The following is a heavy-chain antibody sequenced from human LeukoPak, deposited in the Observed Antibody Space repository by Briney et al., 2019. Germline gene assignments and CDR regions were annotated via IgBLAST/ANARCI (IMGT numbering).Heavy chain of an antibody. CDR2: IIPILGIA. CDR1: GGTFSSYT. J-gene: IGHJ4*02. Sequence: SVKVSCKASGGTFSSYTISWVRQPPGQGLEWMGRIIPILGIANYAQKFQGRVTITADKSPSTAYMELSSLRSEDTAVYYCASTYYYDSSGYYRYYYWGQGTLVTVSS. CDR3: ASTYYYDSSGYYRYYY. V-gene: IGHV1-69*02. D-gene: IGHD3-22*01.